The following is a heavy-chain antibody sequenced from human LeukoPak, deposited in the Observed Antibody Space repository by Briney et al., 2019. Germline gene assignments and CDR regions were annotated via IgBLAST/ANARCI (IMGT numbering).Heavy chain of an antibody. D-gene: IGHD3-22*01. CDR3: AKAPFSQNYYDSSGYLYYFDY. J-gene: IGHJ4*02. CDR2: IYYSGST. V-gene: IGHV4-59*01. Sequence: PSETLSLTCTVSGGSISSYYWSWIRQPPGKGLEWIGYIYYSGSTNYNPSLKSRVTISVDTSKNQFSLKLSSVTAADTAVYYCAKAPFSQNYYDSSGYLYYFDYWGQGTLVTVSS. CDR1: GGSISSYY.